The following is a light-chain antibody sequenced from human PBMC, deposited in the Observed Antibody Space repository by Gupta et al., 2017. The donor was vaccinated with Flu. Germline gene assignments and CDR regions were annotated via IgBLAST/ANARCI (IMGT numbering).Light chain of an antibody. CDR1: QTISSW. CDR3: QQYSNYSRT. CDR2: EAS. V-gene: IGKV1-5*03. J-gene: IGKJ1*01. Sequence: DIQMTQSPSTLSASVGDRVTITCRASQTISSWLAWYQQKPGKAPNLLIYEASTLESGIPSNFSGSGSGTEFTLTISSLQPDDFATYYCQQYSNYSRTFGQGTTVEIK.